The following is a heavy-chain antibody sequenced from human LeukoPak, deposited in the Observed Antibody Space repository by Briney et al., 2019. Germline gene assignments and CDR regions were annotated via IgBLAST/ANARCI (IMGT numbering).Heavy chain of an antibody. CDR3: ARSGGSGSLMWGFDY. CDR1: GGSFSGYY. CDR2: INHSGST. V-gene: IGHV4-34*01. D-gene: IGHD3-10*01. J-gene: IGHJ4*02. Sequence: PSETLSLTCAVYGGSFSGYYWSWIRQPPGKGLEWIGEINHSGSTNYNPSLKSRVTISVDTSKNQFSLKLSSVTAADTAVYYCARSGGSGSLMWGFDYWGQGTLVTVSS.